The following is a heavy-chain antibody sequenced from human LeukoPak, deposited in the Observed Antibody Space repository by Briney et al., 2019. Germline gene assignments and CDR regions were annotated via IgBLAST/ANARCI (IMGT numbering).Heavy chain of an antibody. D-gene: IGHD3-16*01. Sequence: SETLSLTCTVSGDSISSSNYYWGWIRQPPGKGLVWIGSIYYSGSTYYNPSLKRRVTISVDTSKNQFSLKLNSVTAADTAVYYCARDGGSWGQGTLVTVSS. V-gene: IGHV4-39*02. CDR2: IYYSGST. CDR3: ARDGGS. CDR1: GDSISSSNYY. J-gene: IGHJ5*02.